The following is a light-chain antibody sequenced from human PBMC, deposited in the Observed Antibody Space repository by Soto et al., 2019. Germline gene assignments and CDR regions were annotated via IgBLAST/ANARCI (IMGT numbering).Light chain of an antibody. Sequence: EIVLTQSPSTLSLSPGERATLSCRASQSVSSYLAWYQQKPGQAPRLLIYDASNMATGIPARFSGSGSGTDFPLTISLLEPEVVAFYYCQQRSNWLTFGGGTKVEIK. J-gene: IGKJ4*01. V-gene: IGKV3-11*01. CDR2: DAS. CDR3: QQRSNWLT. CDR1: QSVSSY.